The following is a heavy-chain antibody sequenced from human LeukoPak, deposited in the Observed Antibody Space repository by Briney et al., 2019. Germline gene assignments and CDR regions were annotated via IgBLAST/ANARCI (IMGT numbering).Heavy chain of an antibody. CDR1: GYTFTSYG. Sequence: ASVKVSCKASGYTFTSYGISWVRQAPGQGLEWMGWISAYNGNTNYAQKLQGRVTITADESTSTAYLELSSLRSEDTAVYYCARTLGYCSGDSCFGNNWFDPWGQGTLVTVSS. D-gene: IGHD2-15*01. V-gene: IGHV1-18*01. J-gene: IGHJ5*02. CDR3: ARTLGYCSGDSCFGNNWFDP. CDR2: ISAYNGNT.